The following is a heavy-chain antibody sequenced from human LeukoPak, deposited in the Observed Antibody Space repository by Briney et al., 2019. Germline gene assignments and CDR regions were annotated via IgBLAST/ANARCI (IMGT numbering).Heavy chain of an antibody. D-gene: IGHD3-22*01. J-gene: IGHJ3*02. CDR2: ISSSSSYI. Sequence: GGSLRLPCAASGFTFSSYSMNWVRQAPGKGLEWVSSISSSSSYIYYADSVKGRFTISRDNAKNSLYLQMNSLRAEDTAVYYCARDSSGYDAFDIWGQGTMVTVSS. CDR3: ARDSSGYDAFDI. V-gene: IGHV3-21*01. CDR1: GFTFSSYS.